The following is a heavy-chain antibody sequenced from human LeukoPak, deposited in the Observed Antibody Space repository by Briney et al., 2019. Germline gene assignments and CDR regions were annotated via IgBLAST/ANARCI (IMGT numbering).Heavy chain of an antibody. CDR1: GGSISSSSYY. D-gene: IGHD6-13*01. CDR3: ARAPPPYSSSWDYYFDY. J-gene: IGHJ4*02. CDR2: IYYSGST. Sequence: SETLSLTCTVSGGSISSSSYYWGWIRQPPGKGLEWIGSIYYSGSTNYNPSLKSRVTISVDTSKNQFSLKLSSVTAADTAVYFWARAPPPYSSSWDYYFDYWGQGTLVTVSS. V-gene: IGHV4-39*07.